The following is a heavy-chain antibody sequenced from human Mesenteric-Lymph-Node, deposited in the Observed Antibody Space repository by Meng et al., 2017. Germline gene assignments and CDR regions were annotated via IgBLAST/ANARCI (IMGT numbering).Heavy chain of an antibody. J-gene: IGHJ5*02. CDR2: MNPNSGNT. V-gene: IGHV1-8*01. Sequence: ASVKVSCKASGYTFTSYDINWVRQATGQGLEWMGWMNPNSGNTGYAQKFQGRVTMTRNTSISTAYMELSSLRSEDTAVYYCARAWGYCSGGSCYSPAGGPWGQGTLVTVSS. CDR3: ARAWGYCSGGSCYSPAGGP. CDR1: GYTFTSYD. D-gene: IGHD2-15*01.